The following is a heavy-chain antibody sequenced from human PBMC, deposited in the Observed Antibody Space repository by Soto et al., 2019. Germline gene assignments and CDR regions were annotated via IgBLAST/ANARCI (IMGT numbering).Heavy chain of an antibody. D-gene: IGHD3-10*01. Sequence: SQTLSLTCAISGDSVSSNSAAWNWIRQSPSRGLEWLGRTYYRSKWYNDYAVSVKSRITINPDTSKNQFSLQQNSVTPEDTAVYYCARGSNYYGSGSYSPYYYYGMDVWGQGTTVTVSS. CDR1: GDSVSSNSAA. J-gene: IGHJ6*02. V-gene: IGHV6-1*01. CDR3: ARGSNYYGSGSYSPYYYYGMDV. CDR2: TYYRSKWYN.